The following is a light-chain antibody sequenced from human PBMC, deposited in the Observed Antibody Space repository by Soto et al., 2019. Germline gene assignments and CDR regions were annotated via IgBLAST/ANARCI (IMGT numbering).Light chain of an antibody. J-gene: IGLJ7*01. Sequence: QSVLTQPRSVSGSPGQSVTISCTGTSSDVGGYNYVSWYQQHPGKAPKLMIYDVSKRPSGVPDRFSGSKSGNTASLTISGLQAEDEADYYCCSYTGSYTQVFGGVTQLTVL. CDR1: SSDVGGYNY. V-gene: IGLV2-11*01. CDR3: CSYTGSYTQV. CDR2: DVS.